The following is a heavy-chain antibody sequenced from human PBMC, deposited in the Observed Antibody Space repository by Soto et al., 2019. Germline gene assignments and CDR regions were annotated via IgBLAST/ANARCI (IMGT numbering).Heavy chain of an antibody. V-gene: IGHV6-1*01. CDR2: TYYRSKWYN. D-gene: IGHD7-27*01. J-gene: IGHJ6*02. CDR3: ARETTGDNYGMDV. CDR1: GDXVSSNSDA. Sequence: QXLSLTCAISGDXVSSNSDAWNWIRQSPSRGLEWLGRTYYRSKWYNDYAVSVKSRITINPDTSKKQFSLQLNSVTTEDTDVYYCARETTGDNYGMDVWGQGTTVTVSS.